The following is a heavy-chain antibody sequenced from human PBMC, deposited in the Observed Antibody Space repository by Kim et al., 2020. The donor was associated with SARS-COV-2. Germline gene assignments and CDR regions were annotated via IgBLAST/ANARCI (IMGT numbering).Heavy chain of an antibody. V-gene: IGHV4-59*13. D-gene: IGHD1-26*01. J-gene: IGHJ5*02. CDR3: ARALSVGNCFDP. Sequence: SETLSLTCTVSGGSISSYFWTWIRQPPGKGLEWMGYIYYSGSTNYNPSLKSRVTISVDTSKNQFSLKLSSGTAADTAVDYCARALSVGNCFDPWGQGTLV. CDR1: GGSISSYF. CDR2: IYYSGST.